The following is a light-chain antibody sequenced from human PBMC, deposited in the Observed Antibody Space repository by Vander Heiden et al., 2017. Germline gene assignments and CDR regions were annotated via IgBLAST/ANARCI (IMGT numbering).Light chain of an antibody. J-gene: IGKJ1*01. CDR1: QSVSSN. V-gene: IGKV3-15*01. Sequence: EIVMTQSPATLSVSPGERATLSCRASQSVSSNLAWYQQKPGQAPRLLIYDASQPGSVAVGLGQSSFSPSAACSLKIFAVYYCQQYNNWRTFGQGTKVEI. CDR2: DA. CDR3: QQYNNWRT.